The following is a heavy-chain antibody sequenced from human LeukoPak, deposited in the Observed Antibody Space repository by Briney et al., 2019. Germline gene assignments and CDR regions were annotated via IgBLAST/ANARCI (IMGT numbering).Heavy chain of an antibody. CDR1: GFTFSDYY. CDR2: ISSSGSTI. V-gene: IGHV3-11*01. D-gene: IGHD3-10*01. Sequence: GGSLRLSCAASGFTFSDYYMSWIRQAPGKGLEWVSYISSSGSTIYYADSVKGRFTISRDNAKNSLYLQMNSLRAEDTAVYYCARAWGFGDPGLFDYYYYGMDVWGQGTTVTVSS. J-gene: IGHJ6*02. CDR3: ARAWGFGDPGLFDYYYYGMDV.